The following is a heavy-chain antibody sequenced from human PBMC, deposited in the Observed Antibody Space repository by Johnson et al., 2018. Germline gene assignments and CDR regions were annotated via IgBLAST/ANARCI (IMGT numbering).Heavy chain of an antibody. J-gene: IGHJ3*02. D-gene: IGHD3-22*01. CDR1: GGSFSGYY. Sequence: QVQLQQWGAGLLRPSETLSLTCAVFGGSFSGYYWSWIRQPPGKGLEWIAYMYYSGSTTYNPSLKSRVTISVDQSKNQFSLKLNSGTAPDTAVYYCARGYYYDRKDAFDIWGQGTMVTVSS. V-gene: IGHV4-34*11. CDR3: ARGYYYDRKDAFDI. CDR2: MYYSGST.